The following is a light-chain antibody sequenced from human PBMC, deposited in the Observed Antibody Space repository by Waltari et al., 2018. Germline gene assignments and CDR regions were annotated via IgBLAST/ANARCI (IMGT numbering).Light chain of an antibody. CDR2: MIT. CDR1: QSLLHSSGNTY. V-gene: IGKV2-28*01. J-gene: IGKJ1*01. CDR3: MQARQTPWT. Sequence: DIVMTQSPLFLPVTPGEPASISCRSSQSLLHSSGNTYLDWYLQKPGQSPQLLIYMITNRASGVPDRFSDSGSGTDFTLKISRVEAEDVGIYYCMQARQTPWTFGQGTRVEIK.